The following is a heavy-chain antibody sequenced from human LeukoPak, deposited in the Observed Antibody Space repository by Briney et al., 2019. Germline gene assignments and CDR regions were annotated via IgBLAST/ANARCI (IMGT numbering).Heavy chain of an antibody. CDR1: GFTFSDYY. D-gene: IGHD5-24*01. V-gene: IGHV3-11*06. J-gene: IGHJ4*02. Sequence: GGSLRLSCAASGFTFSDYYMSWIRQAPGKGLEWVSYISSSSSYTNYADSVKGRFTISRDNAKNSLYLQMNSLRAEDTAVYYCAGEMATIRAGSNYWGQGTLVTVSS. CDR3: AGEMATIRAGSNY. CDR2: ISSSSSYT.